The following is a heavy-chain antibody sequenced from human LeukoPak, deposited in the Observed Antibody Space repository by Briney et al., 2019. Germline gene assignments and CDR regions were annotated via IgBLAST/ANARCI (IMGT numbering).Heavy chain of an antibody. Sequence: PSETLSLTSTVSGGSINTNRYYRHWIRQPPGKGLEWIGNIYYSGSTYYNPSLKSRVSISVDTSKKHFSLRLSSVTAADTAVYYCARLGGYSYGYSGAFGMWGQGTMVTVSS. CDR1: GGSINTNRYY. CDR3: ARLGGYSYGYSGAFGM. J-gene: IGHJ3*02. V-gene: IGHV4-39*02. D-gene: IGHD5-18*01. CDR2: IYYSGST.